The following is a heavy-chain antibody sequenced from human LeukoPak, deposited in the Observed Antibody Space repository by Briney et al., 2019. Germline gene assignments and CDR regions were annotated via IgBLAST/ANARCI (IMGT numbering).Heavy chain of an antibody. CDR3: ASHASKTVFNYFDY. CDR2: IIPIFGTA. D-gene: IGHD4-17*01. CDR1: GGTFSSYA. J-gene: IGHJ4*02. V-gene: IGHV1-69*13. Sequence: GASVKVSCKASGGTFSSYAISWVRQAPGEALEWTGGIIPIFGTANYAQKFQGRVTITADESTSTAYMELSSLRSEDTAVYYCASHASKTVFNYFDYWGQGTLVTVSS.